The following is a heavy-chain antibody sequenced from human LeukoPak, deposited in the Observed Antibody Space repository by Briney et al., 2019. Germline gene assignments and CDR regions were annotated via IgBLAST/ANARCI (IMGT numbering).Heavy chain of an antibody. CDR2: ISNGGDHR. CDR1: GITFNSYG. D-gene: IGHD5-12*01. V-gene: IGHV3-23*01. J-gene: IGHJ4*02. CDR3: AKVISSYSGYDSY. Sequence: SGGSLRLSCAASGITFNSYGMSWVRQAPGKGLEWVSSISNGGDHRFYADSVRGRFTISRDNSKNTLYLQMDSLRAEDTAVYYCAKVISSYSGYDSYWGQGTLVTVSS.